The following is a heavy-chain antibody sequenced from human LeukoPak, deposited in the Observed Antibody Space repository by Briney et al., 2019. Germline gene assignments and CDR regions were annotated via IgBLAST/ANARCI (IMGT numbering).Heavy chain of an antibody. J-gene: IGHJ3*02. CDR1: GFTFSSYW. D-gene: IGHD2-2*01. CDR2: INSDGSST. CDR3: AREVVVPAAHIQSDAFGI. V-gene: IGHV3-74*01. Sequence: PGGSLRLSCAASGFTFSSYWMHWVRQAPGKGLVWVSRINSDGSSTSYADSVKGRFTISRDNAKNTLYLQMNSLRAEDTAVYYCAREVVVPAAHIQSDAFGIWGQGTMVTVSS.